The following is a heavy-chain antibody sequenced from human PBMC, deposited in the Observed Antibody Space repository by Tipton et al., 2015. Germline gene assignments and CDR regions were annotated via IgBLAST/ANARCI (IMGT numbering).Heavy chain of an antibody. CDR1: GGSISSTSYY. Sequence: GLVKPSETLSLTCTVSGGSISSTSYYWGWIRQSPGRGLEWIGSIYYRGKTYYNPSLKSRITISLDTSKNQFSLRLSSLTAADTAVYYRARYGSEISFDPWGQGTLVTVSS. V-gene: IGHV4-39*01. J-gene: IGHJ5*02. CDR2: IYYRGKT. CDR3: ARYGSEISFDP. D-gene: IGHD3-10*01.